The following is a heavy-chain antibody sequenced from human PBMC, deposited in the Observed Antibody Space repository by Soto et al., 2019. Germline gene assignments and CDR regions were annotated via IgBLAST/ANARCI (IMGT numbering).Heavy chain of an antibody. CDR3: ASSGWYRLRFWFDP. CDR2: TYYRSKWYN. D-gene: IGHD6-19*01. Sequence: SQTLSLTCAISGDSVSSNSAAWNWIRQSPSRGLEWLGRTYYRSKWYNDYAVSVKSRITINPDTSKNQFSLKLSSVTAADTAVYYCASSGWYRLRFWFDPWGQGTLVTVSS. CDR1: GDSVSSNSAA. V-gene: IGHV6-1*01. J-gene: IGHJ5*02.